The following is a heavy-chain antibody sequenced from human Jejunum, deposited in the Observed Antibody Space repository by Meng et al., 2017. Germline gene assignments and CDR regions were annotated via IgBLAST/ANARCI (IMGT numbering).Heavy chain of an antibody. CDR1: GGSINSDGYT. D-gene: IGHD2-2*03. J-gene: IGHJ4*02. V-gene: IGHV4-30-2*01. CDR2: IYHTGNP. Sequence: QVQLQQSGSGLVKPSQTLSLTCAVSGGSINSDGYTWSWIRQPPGKGLGCLGYIYHTGNPYYNPALKSRLTIPVVRSENQFSLKLSSVSAVDTAVYYCARMDSAFHYFDYWGQGTLVTVAS. CDR3: ARMDSAFHYFDY.